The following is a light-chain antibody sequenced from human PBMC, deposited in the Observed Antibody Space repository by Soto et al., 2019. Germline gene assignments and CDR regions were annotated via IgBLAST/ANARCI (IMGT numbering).Light chain of an antibody. V-gene: IGLV2-14*01. Sequence: QSALTQPASVSGSPGQSITISCTGTNSDVGAYDYVSWFQQLPDKAPKLIISVVSNRPSGVSNRFSGSKSGNTASLTISGLQAEDEADYYCSLYTSSDTPYVFGTGTKLTVL. CDR3: SLYTSSDTPYV. J-gene: IGLJ1*01. CDR1: NSDVGAYDY. CDR2: VVS.